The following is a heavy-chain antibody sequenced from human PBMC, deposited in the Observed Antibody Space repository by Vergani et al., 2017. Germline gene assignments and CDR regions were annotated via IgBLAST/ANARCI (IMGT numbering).Heavy chain of an antibody. V-gene: IGHV1-46*03. J-gene: IGHJ5*02. CDR3: ARDIGAGIAAAWNWFAR. D-gene: IGHD6-13*01. Sequence: QVQLVQSGAEVKKPGASVKVSCKASGYTFTSYYMHWVRQAPGQGLEWMGIINPSGGSTSYAQKFQGRVTMTRDRSTSTVYMALSSLRSEDTAVYYCARDIGAGIAAAWNWFARWGQGSLVTVYS. CDR2: INPSGGST. CDR1: GYTFTSYY.